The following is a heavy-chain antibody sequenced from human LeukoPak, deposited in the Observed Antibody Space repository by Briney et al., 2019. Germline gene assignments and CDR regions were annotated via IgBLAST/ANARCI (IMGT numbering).Heavy chain of an antibody. CDR1: GGSISSYY. J-gene: IGHJ3*02. V-gene: IGHV4-59*01. CDR2: IYYSGST. CDR3: ARVDYVRPFDI. Sequence: SETLSLTCTVSGGSISSYYWSWIRQPPGKGLEWIGYIYYSGSTNYNPPLKSRVTISVDTSKNQFSLKLSSVTAADTAVYYCARVDYVRPFDIWGQGTMVTVSS. D-gene: IGHD4-17*01.